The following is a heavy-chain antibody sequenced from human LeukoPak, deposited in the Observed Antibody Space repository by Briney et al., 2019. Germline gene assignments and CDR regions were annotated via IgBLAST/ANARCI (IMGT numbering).Heavy chain of an antibody. CDR1: GYTFTGYY. J-gene: IGHJ5*02. Sequence: ASVKVSCKASGYTFTGYYMHWVRQAPGQGLEWMGWINPNSGGTNYAQKFQGRVTMTRDTSISTAYMELSRLRSDDTAVYYCASGPNSPIAVAGPNNWFDPRGQGTLVTVSS. V-gene: IGHV1-2*02. CDR3: ASGPNSPIAVAGPNNWFDP. CDR2: INPNSGGT. D-gene: IGHD6-19*01.